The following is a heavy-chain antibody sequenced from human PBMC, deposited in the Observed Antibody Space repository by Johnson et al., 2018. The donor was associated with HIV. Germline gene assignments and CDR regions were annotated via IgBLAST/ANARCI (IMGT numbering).Heavy chain of an antibody. Sequence: VQLVESGGGLVQPGGSLRLSCAASGFTVSSNYMSWVRQAPGKGLEWVSVIYSGGSTYYADSVKGRFTISRDNSKNTLYLQMNSLRAEDTAVYYCAKEMEGYYGSGRGDIWRQGTMVTVSS. CDR3: AKEMEGYYGSGRGDI. J-gene: IGHJ3*02. D-gene: IGHD3-10*01. CDR2: IYSGGST. CDR1: GFTVSSNY. V-gene: IGHV3-66*01.